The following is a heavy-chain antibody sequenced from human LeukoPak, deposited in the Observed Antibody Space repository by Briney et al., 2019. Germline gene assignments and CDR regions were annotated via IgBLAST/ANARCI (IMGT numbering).Heavy chain of an antibody. Sequence: ASVKVSCKASGYTFTSYGISWVRQAPGQGLEWMGWISAYNGNTSYAQKFQGRVTMTRDTSTSTVYMELSSLRSEDTAVYYCAREGVAAIPFDYWGQGTLVTVSS. V-gene: IGHV1-18*01. CDR1: GYTFTSYG. CDR3: AREGVAAIPFDY. J-gene: IGHJ4*02. CDR2: ISAYNGNT. D-gene: IGHD2-15*01.